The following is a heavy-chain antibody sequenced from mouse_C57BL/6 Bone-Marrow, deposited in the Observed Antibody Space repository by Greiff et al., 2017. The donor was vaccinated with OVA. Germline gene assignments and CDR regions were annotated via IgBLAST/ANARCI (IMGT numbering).Heavy chain of an antibody. CDR1: GYTFTDYY. CDR3: AREVTSLIDY. J-gene: IGHJ2*01. V-gene: IGHV1-75*01. CDR2: IFPGSGST. Sequence: VQLQQSGPELVKPGASVKISCTASGYTFTDYYINWVKQRPGQGLEWIGWIFPGSGSTYYNEKFKGKATLTVDTSSSTAYMLLSSLTSEDSAVYFCAREVTSLIDYWGQGTTLTVSS. D-gene: IGHD2-2*01.